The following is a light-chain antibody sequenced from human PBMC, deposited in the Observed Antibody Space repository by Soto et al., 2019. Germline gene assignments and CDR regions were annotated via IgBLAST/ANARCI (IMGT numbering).Light chain of an antibody. CDR1: QSVYTY. Sequence: EIVLAQSPATLSLSPGDSAALSCRASQSVYTYLAWYQHKPGQAPRLLIYDAFNRATGIPARFSGSGSGTDFTLTISSLEPEDFAVYYCQQRSEWPPTFGQGTRLEIK. J-gene: IGKJ5*01. CDR3: QQRSEWPPT. V-gene: IGKV3-11*01. CDR2: DAF.